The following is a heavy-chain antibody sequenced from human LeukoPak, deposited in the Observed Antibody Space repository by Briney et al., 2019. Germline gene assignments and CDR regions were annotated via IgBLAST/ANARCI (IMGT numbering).Heavy chain of an antibody. J-gene: IGHJ4*02. D-gene: IGHD3-22*01. Sequence: SETLSLTCTVSGGSISSYYWSWIRQPPGKGLEWIGYIYYSGSTNYNPSLKSRVTISVDTSKNQFSLKLSSVTAADTAVYYCARGQYYYDSSGYSYYFDYWGQGTLVTVSP. CDR1: GGSISSYY. V-gene: IGHV4-59*01. CDR2: IYYSGST. CDR3: ARGQYYYDSSGYSYYFDY.